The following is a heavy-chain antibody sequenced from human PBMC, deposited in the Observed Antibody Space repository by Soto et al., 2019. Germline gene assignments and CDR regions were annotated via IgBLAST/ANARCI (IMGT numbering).Heavy chain of an antibody. CDR3: ARADWNYGSFDY. J-gene: IGHJ4*02. Sequence: EVQLVESGGGLVQPGGSLRLSCAASGFTFSSYAMHWVRQAPGKGLEYVSAISSNGGSTYYANSVKGRFTISRDNSKNTLYLQMGSLRAEDMAVYYCARADWNYGSFDYWGQGTLVTVSS. V-gene: IGHV3-64*01. CDR2: ISSNGGST. D-gene: IGHD1-7*01. CDR1: GFTFSSYA.